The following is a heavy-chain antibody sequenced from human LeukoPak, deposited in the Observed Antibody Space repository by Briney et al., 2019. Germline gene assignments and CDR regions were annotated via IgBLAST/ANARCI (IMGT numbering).Heavy chain of an antibody. CDR2: ISGSGDNT. D-gene: IGHD2-2*01. V-gene: IGHV3-23*01. CDR3: AKDGGYCSSTSCPSWFDP. J-gene: IGHJ5*02. Sequence: PGGSLRLSCAASGFTFRNYGMGWVRQAPGKGLEWVSAISGSGDNTYYAASVKGRFTISRDNSKNTLYLQMNSLRAEDTAVYYCAKDGGYCSSTSCPSWFDPWGQGTLVTVSS. CDR1: GFTFRNYG.